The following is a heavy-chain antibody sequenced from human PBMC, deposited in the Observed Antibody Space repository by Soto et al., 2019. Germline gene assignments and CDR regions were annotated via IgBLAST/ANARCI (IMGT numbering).Heavy chain of an antibody. CDR1: GSSFTSYW. Sequence: PGESLKISCKGSGSSFTSYWIGWVRQMPGKGLEWMGIIYPGDSDTRYSPSFQGQVTISADKSISTAYLQWSSLKASDTAMYYCARTDSSSHNYYYGMDVWGQGTTVTVSS. J-gene: IGHJ6*02. CDR2: IYPGDSDT. V-gene: IGHV5-51*01. D-gene: IGHD6-6*01. CDR3: ARTDSSSHNYYYGMDV.